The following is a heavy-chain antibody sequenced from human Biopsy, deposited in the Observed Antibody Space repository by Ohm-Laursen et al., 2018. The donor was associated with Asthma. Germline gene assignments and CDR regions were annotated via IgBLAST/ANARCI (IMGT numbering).Heavy chain of an antibody. CDR1: GYPFIGSH. Sequence: GASVSVSCKACGYPFIGSHIQWVRQAPGQGLGWMGWINANSGATNSAQKFQCMVTMTRDTSISTAHMEVSRRRSDDTAVYYCARGQKSAGDQCFDPWGQGTLVTVSS. CDR2: INANSGAT. J-gene: IGHJ5*02. V-gene: IGHV1-2*02. CDR3: ARGQKSAGDQCFDP. D-gene: IGHD3-16*01.